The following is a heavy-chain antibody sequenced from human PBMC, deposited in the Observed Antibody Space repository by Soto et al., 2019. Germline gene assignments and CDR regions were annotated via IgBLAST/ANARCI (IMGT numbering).Heavy chain of an antibody. Sequence: GESLRVSCAASGFTFTRYSMNWVGQAPGKGLEWVSSISSTTNYIYYADSMKGRFTVSRDNAKNSVYLEMNSLSAEDTAVYYCARESEDLTSNFDYWGQGTLVTVSS. CDR2: ISSTTNYI. V-gene: IGHV3-21*01. CDR1: GFTFTRYS. J-gene: IGHJ4*02. CDR3: ARESEDLTSNFDY.